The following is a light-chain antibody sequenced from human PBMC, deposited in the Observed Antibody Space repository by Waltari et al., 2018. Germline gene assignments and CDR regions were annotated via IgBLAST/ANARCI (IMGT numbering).Light chain of an antibody. V-gene: IGKV3D-11*02. J-gene: IGKJ5*01. CDR3: QQRSS. CDR1: QSVSSS. CDR2: DAS. Sequence: EIVLTQSPATLALSPGERATRSCRASQSVSSSFAWYQQQPGQAPRLLIYDASNRATGIPARFSGSAPATDFTLTISSLEPEDFAVYYCQQRSSFGQGTRLEIK.